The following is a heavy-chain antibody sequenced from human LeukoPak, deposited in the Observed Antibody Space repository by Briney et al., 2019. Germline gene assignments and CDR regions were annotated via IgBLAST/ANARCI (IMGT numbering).Heavy chain of an antibody. CDR1: GYTFTSYG. CDR3: ARGCSSTSCYWNYYYYGMDV. J-gene: IGHJ6*04. Sequence: ASVKVSCKASGYTFTSYGISWVRQAPGQGLEWMGWIIAYNGNTNYAQKLQGRVTMTTDTSTSTAYMELRSLRSDDTAVYYCARGCSSTSCYWNYYYYGMDVWGKGTTVTVSS. CDR2: IIAYNGNT. D-gene: IGHD2-2*01. V-gene: IGHV1-18*04.